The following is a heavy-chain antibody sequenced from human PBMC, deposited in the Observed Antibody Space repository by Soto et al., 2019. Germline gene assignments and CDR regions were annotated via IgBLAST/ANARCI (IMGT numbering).Heavy chain of an antibody. Sequence: ASVKVYCKASGYTFTGYYMHWVRQAPGQGLEWMGWINPNRGGTNYAQKFQGWVTMTRDTSISTAYMELSRLRSDDTAVYYCARGYYYDSSGYPADAFDIWGQGTMVTVSS. CDR3: ARGYYYDSSGYPADAFDI. CDR1: GYTFTGYY. D-gene: IGHD3-22*01. J-gene: IGHJ3*02. V-gene: IGHV1-2*04. CDR2: INPNRGGT.